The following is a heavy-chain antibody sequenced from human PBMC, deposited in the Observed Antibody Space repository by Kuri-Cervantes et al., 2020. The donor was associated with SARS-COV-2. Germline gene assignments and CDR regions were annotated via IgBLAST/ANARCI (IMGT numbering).Heavy chain of an antibody. V-gene: IGHV3-7*01. Sequence: ETLSLTCAASGFTFSSYWMSWVRQAPGKGLEWVANIKHDGSEEYYVDSVKGRFTISRDNAKNSLYLQMNSLRDEDTAVYYCARAAPGMDVWGQGTTVTVSS. J-gene: IGHJ6*02. CDR1: GFTFSSYW. CDR3: ARAAPGMDV. CDR2: IKHDGSEE.